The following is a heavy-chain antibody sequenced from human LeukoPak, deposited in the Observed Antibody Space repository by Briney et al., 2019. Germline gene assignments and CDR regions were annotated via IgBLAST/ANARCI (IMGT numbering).Heavy chain of an antibody. CDR2: ISGSGGST. J-gene: IGHJ4*02. CDR1: GFTFSSYA. V-gene: IGHV3-23*01. D-gene: IGHD5-12*01. Sequence: GGSLRLSCAASGFTFSSYAMSWVRQAPGKGLEWVSAISGSGGSTYYADSVEGRFTISRDNSKNTLYLQMNSLRAEDTAVYYCAKAISFIVATIYDYWGQGTLVTVSS. CDR3: AKAISFIVATIYDY.